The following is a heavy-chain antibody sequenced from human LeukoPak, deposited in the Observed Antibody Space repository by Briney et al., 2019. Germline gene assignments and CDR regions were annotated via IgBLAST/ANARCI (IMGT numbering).Heavy chain of an antibody. Sequence: SGGSLRLSCAASGFTFSSYAMSWVRQAPGKGLEWVSSISGSGVGTYYADSVKGRFTFSRDNSKNTLYLQMNSLRAEDTAVYYCAKISSSSCTDYWGQGTLVTVSS. D-gene: IGHD6-19*01. CDR2: ISGSGVGT. J-gene: IGHJ4*02. V-gene: IGHV3-23*01. CDR3: AKISSSSCTDY. CDR1: GFTFSSYA.